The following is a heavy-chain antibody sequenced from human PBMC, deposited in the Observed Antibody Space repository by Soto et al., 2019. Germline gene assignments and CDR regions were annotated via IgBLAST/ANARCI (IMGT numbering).Heavy chain of an antibody. Sequence: QVQLVQSGAEVKKPGSSVKVSCKASGGTFSSYTISWVRQAPGQGLEWMGRIIPILGIANYAQKFQGRVTITADKSTSTXXMXLXXLRSEDTAVYYCARDSLYYDSSGSPGLLPYYGMDVWGQGTTVTVSS. CDR1: GGTFSSYT. D-gene: IGHD3-22*01. V-gene: IGHV1-69*08. CDR2: IIPILGIA. CDR3: ARDSLYYDSSGSPGLLPYYGMDV. J-gene: IGHJ6*02.